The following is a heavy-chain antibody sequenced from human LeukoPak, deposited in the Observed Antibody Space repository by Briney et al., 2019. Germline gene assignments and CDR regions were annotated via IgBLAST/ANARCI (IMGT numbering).Heavy chain of an antibody. D-gene: IGHD3-10*01. J-gene: IGHJ4*02. Sequence: PGGSLRLSCAASGFTLSNAWMTWVRQAPGKGLEWVGRIKTKTGGETTDYAAPVKGRFTISRDDSKNMLYLQMNSLKTEDTAMYYCTTELRGSGSYSPFDYWGQGTPVTVSS. V-gene: IGHV3-15*01. CDR1: GFTLSNAW. CDR3: TTELRGSGSYSPFDY. CDR2: IKTKTGGETT.